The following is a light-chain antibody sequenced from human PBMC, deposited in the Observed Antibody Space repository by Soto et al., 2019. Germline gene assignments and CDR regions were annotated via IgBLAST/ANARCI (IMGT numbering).Light chain of an antibody. CDR3: QQSYTTPWP. Sequence: DIQMTQSPSSLSASVGDRVTITCRASQSLDSYLNWYQQKPGKAPQVLIFAASSLQSGVPSRFSGSGTGTDFTLTISSLQPEDFATYYCQQSYTTPWPFGPGTKVEIK. J-gene: IGKJ1*01. V-gene: IGKV1-39*01. CDR1: QSLDSY. CDR2: AAS.